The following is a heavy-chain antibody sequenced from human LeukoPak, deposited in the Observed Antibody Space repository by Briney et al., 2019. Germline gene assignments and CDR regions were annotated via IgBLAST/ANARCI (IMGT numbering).Heavy chain of an antibody. D-gene: IGHD3-3*01. CDR3: AREAITIFGVVRTQTTTRPHRFDP. V-gene: IGHV3-30*02. J-gene: IGHJ5*02. CDR2: IRYDGSNK. Sequence: GGSLRLSCAASGFTFSSYGMHWVRQAPGKGLEWVAFIRYDGSNKYYADSVKGRFTISRDNSKNTLYLQMNSLRSEDTAVYYCAREAITIFGVVRTQTTTRPHRFDPWGQGTLVTVSS. CDR1: GFTFSSYG.